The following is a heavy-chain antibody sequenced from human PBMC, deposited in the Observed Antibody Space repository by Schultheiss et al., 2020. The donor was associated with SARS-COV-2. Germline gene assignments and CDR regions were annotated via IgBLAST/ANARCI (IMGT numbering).Heavy chain of an antibody. Sequence: ASVKVSCKASGYSFTTYTIHWVLQAPGQRFEWVGWINPANGDTRYLQRLQGRVTLTRDTSASTAYMELSSLRAEDTAVYYCAREEGYYSNYVRGGYWGQGTLVTVSS. CDR3: AREEGYYSNYVRGGY. J-gene: IGHJ4*02. D-gene: IGHD4-11*01. CDR2: INPANGDT. CDR1: GYSFTTYT. V-gene: IGHV1-3*01.